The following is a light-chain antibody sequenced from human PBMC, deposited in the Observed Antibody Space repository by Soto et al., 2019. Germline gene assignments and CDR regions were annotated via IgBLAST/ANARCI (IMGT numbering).Light chain of an antibody. V-gene: IGKV3-15*01. Sequence: IVMTQSPATLSVSPGERATLSCRASQTVSDKLAWYQQKPGQAPRLLIYGASTRATGIPARFRGSGSGTDFTLTISGLHSEDSAVYYCQQYNNWPPYTFGQGTKLEIK. J-gene: IGKJ2*01. CDR3: QQYNNWPPYT. CDR2: GAS. CDR1: QTVSDK.